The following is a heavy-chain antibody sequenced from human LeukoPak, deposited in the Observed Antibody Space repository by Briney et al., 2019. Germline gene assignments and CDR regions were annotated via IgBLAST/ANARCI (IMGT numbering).Heavy chain of an antibody. CDR2: IIPIFGTA. CDR1: GGTFSSYA. J-gene: IGHJ4*02. D-gene: IGHD1-14*01. V-gene: IGHV1-69*13. CDR3: AVRRTGPDY. Sequence: SVKVSCKASGGTFSSYAISWVRQAPGQGLEWMGGIIPIFGTANYAQTVQGRVTIAADESTSTAYMELSSLRAEDTAVYYCAVRRTGPDYWGQGTLVTVSS.